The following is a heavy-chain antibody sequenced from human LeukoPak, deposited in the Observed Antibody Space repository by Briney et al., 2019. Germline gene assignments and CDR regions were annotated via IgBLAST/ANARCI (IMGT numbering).Heavy chain of an antibody. CDR1: GFTFSNYG. D-gene: IGHD6-6*01. J-gene: IGHJ4*02. CDR3: AKVMGQYSSSSASDY. V-gene: IGHV3-30*02. CDR2: IRYDGGNK. Sequence: GGSLRLSCAASGFTFSNYGMHWVRQAPGKGLEWVAFIRYDGGNKYYADSVKGRFTISRDNSKNTLYLQMNSLRAEDTAVYYCAKVMGQYSSSSASDYWGQGTLVTVSS.